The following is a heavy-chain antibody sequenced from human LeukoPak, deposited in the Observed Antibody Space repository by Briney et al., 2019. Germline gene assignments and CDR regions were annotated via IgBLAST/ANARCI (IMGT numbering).Heavy chain of an antibody. CDR3: GKGGMVRGPYFWYFDY. Sequence: GGSLRLSCAASGFTFDDYAMHWVRQAPGKGLEWVSGIRWNSGSIGYADSVKGRCTISRDNAKNSLYLQMNSLRAEDTALYSCGKGGMVRGPYFWYFDYWGQGTLVTVSS. CDR2: IRWNSGSI. D-gene: IGHD3-10*01. J-gene: IGHJ4*02. CDR1: GFTFDDYA. V-gene: IGHV3-9*01.